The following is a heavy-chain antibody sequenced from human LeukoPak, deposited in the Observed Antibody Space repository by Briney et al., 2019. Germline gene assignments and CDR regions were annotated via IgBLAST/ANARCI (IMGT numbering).Heavy chain of an antibody. V-gene: IGHV1-2*06. Sequence: GASVKVSCKASGYTFTGYYMHWVRQAPAQGLEWMGRSNPNSGGTNYAQKFQGRVTMTRDTSISTAYMELSRLRSDDTAVYYCARDPSLTTVTTRAVGNDYWGQGTLVTVSS. CDR1: GYTFTGYY. CDR2: SNPNSGGT. CDR3: ARDPSLTTVTTRAVGNDY. D-gene: IGHD4-17*01. J-gene: IGHJ4*02.